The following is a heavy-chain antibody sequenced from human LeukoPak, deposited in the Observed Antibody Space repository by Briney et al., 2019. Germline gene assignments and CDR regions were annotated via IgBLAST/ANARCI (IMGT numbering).Heavy chain of an antibody. CDR2: INDSGDNI. D-gene: IGHD6-13*01. Sequence: GGSLRLSCVASGFSSHIYVMSWVRQAPGKGLEWVSSINDSGDNINYADSVKGRFSISRDNSKSTLYLQMNSLRPEDTAVYYCARGHSGDSSNWESFDYWGQGTLVTVSS. V-gene: IGHV3-23*01. J-gene: IGHJ4*02. CDR3: ARGHSGDSSNWESFDY. CDR1: GFSSHIYV.